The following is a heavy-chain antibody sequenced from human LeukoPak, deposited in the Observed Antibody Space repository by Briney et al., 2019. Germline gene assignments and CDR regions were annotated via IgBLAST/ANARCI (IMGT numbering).Heavy chain of an antibody. V-gene: IGHV4-39*01. CDR1: GGSISTSSHY. D-gene: IGHD6-13*01. CDR3: ARHLYGSGWCPDY. CDR2: INYSGST. J-gene: IGHJ4*02. Sequence: PSETLSLTCTVSGGSISTSSHYWGWIRQPPGKGLEWIASINYSGSTYYNPSRKSQVTTSVDASKNQFSLKLSSVTAADTAVYYCARHLYGSGWCPDYWGQGTLVTVSS.